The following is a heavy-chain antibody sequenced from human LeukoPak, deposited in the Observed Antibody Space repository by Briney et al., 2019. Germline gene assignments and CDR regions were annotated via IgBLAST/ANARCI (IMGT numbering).Heavy chain of an antibody. J-gene: IGHJ5*02. Sequence: SVKVSCKASGGTFSSYAISWVRQALGQGLEWMGGIIPIFGTANYAQKFQGRVTITAGESTSTAYMELSSLRSEDTAVYYCARSYDFWSGYYPFDPWGQGTLVTVSS. D-gene: IGHD3-3*01. CDR3: ARSYDFWSGYYPFDP. CDR1: GGTFSSYA. V-gene: IGHV1-69*01. CDR2: IIPIFGTA.